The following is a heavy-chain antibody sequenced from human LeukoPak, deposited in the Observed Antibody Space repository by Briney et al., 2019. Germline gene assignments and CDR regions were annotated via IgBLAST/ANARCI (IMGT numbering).Heavy chain of an antibody. V-gene: IGHV3-48*03. CDR1: GFTFSSYE. J-gene: IGHJ4*02. Sequence: PGGSLRLSCVVSGFTFSSYEMNWVRQAPGKGLEWLSHISSSGSSIQYADSVKGRFTISRDNAKNSLYLQMSSLRAEDTAVYYCARTRDGPFDYWGQGTLVTVSS. CDR3: ARTRDGPFDY. D-gene: IGHD5-24*01. CDR2: ISSSGSSI.